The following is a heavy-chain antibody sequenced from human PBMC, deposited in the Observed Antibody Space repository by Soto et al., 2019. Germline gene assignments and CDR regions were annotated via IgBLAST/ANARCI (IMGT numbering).Heavy chain of an antibody. J-gene: IGHJ4*02. CDR3: TRGLASGDY. D-gene: IGHD6-6*01. CDR1: GYIFTNFN. V-gene: IGHV1-46*03. CDR2: INPNGGST. Sequence: QVQLVQPGAEVKKPGASVKFSCKASGYIFTNFNIHWVRQAPGQGLEWIGIINPNGGSTNYAQNFQGRVTMTRDTYTSTVYMDLSSVRSEDTAVYYCTRGLASGDYWGQGTLITVSS.